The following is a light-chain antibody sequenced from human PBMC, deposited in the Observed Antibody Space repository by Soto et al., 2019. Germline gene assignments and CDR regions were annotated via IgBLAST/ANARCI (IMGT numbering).Light chain of an antibody. CDR1: QSVSSSY. J-gene: IGKJ4*01. CDR2: GAS. V-gene: IGKV3-20*01. Sequence: EIVLTQSPGTLSLSPGERATLSCRASQSVSSSYLAWYQQEPGQAPRLLIYGASSRATGIPDRFSGSGSGTDFTLTISRLDPEDFAVYYCQQYGSSPLTFGGGTKVEIK. CDR3: QQYGSSPLT.